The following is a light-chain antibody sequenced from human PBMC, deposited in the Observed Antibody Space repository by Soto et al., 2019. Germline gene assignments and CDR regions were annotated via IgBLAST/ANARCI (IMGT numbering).Light chain of an antibody. CDR3: QHLNTFPMS. J-gene: IGKJ3*01. Sequence: IQLTQSPSSLSASVGDRVTITCRASQGISSFLAWYQQKPGKAPNLLIYGASTLPNGVPSRFSGSGSGTDFTLTIGSLQPEDFAADYCQHLNTFPMSFGPGTKVDIK. CDR1: QGISSF. V-gene: IGKV1-9*01. CDR2: GAS.